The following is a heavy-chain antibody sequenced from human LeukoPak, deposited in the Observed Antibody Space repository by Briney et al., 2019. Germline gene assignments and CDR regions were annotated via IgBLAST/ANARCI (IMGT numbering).Heavy chain of an antibody. CDR3: SGVVTTLYY. CDR2: IWYDGSTK. D-gene: IGHD2-21*02. J-gene: IGHJ4*02. V-gene: IGHV3-33*01. Sequence: GGSLRLSCAASGFSFSSYGMHWVRQAPGKGLEWVAVIWYDGSTKYYADSVRGRFSVSRDNSKNTLYLQMDSLRAEDTAVYYCSGVVTTLYYWGQGTLVTVSS. CDR1: GFSFSSYG.